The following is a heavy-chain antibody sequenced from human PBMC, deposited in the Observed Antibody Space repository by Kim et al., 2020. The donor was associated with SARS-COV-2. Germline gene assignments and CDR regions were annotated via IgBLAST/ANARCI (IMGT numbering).Heavy chain of an antibody. CDR2: IGNSGSAI. CDR3: GRGSGGYSCNGMDV. J-gene: IGHJ6*02. V-gene: IGHV3-48*02. D-gene: IGHD2-15*01. Sequence: GGSLRLSCAASGFTFSSYGMNWVRQAPGKGLEWVSYIGNSGSAIQYADSVKGRFTISRDNAKNSLYLQMNSLRDEDTAVYYCGRGSGGYSCNGMDVWGQGTGVSVSS. CDR1: GFTFSSYG.